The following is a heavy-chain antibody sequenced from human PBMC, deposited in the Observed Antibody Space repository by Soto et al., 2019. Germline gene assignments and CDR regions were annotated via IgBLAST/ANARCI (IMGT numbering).Heavy chain of an antibody. D-gene: IGHD3-22*01. CDR1: GFTFSSYA. J-gene: IGHJ4*02. CDR2: ISGSGGST. CDR3: AKESSLGPTIVVVITYFDY. V-gene: IGHV3-23*01. Sequence: EVQLLESGGGLVQPGGSLRLSCAASGFTFSSYAMSWVRQAPGKGLEWVSAISGSGGSTYYADSVKGRFTISRDNSKNTLYLQMNSLRAEDTAVYYCAKESSLGPTIVVVITYFDYWGQGTLVTVSS.